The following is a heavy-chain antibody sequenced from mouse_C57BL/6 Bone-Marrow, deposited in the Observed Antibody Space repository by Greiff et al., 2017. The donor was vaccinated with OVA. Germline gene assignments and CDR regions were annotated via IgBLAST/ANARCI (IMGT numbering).Heavy chain of an antibody. CDR2: ISSGGSYT. V-gene: IGHV5-6*02. D-gene: IGHD1-1*01. CDR3: ARDYYGSRYYYAMDY. J-gene: IGHJ4*01. CDR1: GFTFSSYG. Sequence: DVMLVESGGDLVKPGGSLKLSCAASGFTFSSYGMSWVRQTPDKRLEWVATISSGGSYTYYPDSVKGRFTISRDNAKNTLYLQMSSLKSEDTAMYYCARDYYGSRYYYAMDYWGQGTSVTVSS.